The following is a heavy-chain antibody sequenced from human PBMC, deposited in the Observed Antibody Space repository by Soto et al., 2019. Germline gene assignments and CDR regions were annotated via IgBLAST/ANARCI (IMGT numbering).Heavy chain of an antibody. D-gene: IGHD5-18*01. J-gene: IGHJ6*02. CDR3: ATGGHNDGYNFYHGMDV. Sequence: QVQVVQSGAEVKKPGSSVKVSCKVSGGIFTNNAISWVRQAPGQGLEWLGGVIPLFDTSYYAQRFLGRLRISADGATTPAYMELSGLTSADTAVYFCATGGHNDGYNFYHGMDVWGQGTTVTVS. V-gene: IGHV1-69*01. CDR2: VIPLFDTS. CDR1: GGIFTNNA.